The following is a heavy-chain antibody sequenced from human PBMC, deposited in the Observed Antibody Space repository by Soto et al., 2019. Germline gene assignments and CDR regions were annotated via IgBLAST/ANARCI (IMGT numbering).Heavy chain of an antibody. Sequence: PSETLSLTCTVSGGSISSYYWSWIRQPAGKGLEWIGRIYTSGSTNYNPSLKSRVTISVDTSKNQFSLKLSSVTAADTAVYYCARDEYYDSSGYAAYWGQGTLVTVSS. D-gene: IGHD3-22*01. CDR3: ARDEYYDSSGYAAY. V-gene: IGHV4-4*07. CDR2: IYTSGST. CDR1: GGSISSYY. J-gene: IGHJ4*02.